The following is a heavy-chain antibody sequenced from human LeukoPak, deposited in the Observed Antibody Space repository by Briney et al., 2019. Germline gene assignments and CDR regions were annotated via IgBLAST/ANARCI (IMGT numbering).Heavy chain of an antibody. J-gene: IGHJ4*02. V-gene: IGHV1-18*01. Sequence: ASVKVSCKASGYTFTSYGISWVRQAPGQGLEWMGWISAYNGNTNYAQKLQGRVTMTTDTSTSTAYMELRSLRSDDTAAYYCARDSSGWETFDYWGQGTLVTVSS. CDR3: ARDSSGWETFDY. D-gene: IGHD6-19*01. CDR1: GYTFTSYG. CDR2: ISAYNGNT.